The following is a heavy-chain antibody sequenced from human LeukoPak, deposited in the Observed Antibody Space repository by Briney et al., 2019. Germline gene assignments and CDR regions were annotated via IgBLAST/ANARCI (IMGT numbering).Heavy chain of an antibody. V-gene: IGHV3-30*18. Sequence: GGSLRLSCAVSGFTFSSYGMHWVRQAPGKGLEWVAVISYDGSNKYYADSVKGRFTISRDNSKNTLYLQMNSLRAEDTAVYYCAKGPKGRSYYYYGMDVWGQGTTVTVSS. D-gene: IGHD3-10*01. CDR3: AKGPKGRSYYYYGMDV. J-gene: IGHJ6*02. CDR1: GFTFSSYG. CDR2: ISYDGSNK.